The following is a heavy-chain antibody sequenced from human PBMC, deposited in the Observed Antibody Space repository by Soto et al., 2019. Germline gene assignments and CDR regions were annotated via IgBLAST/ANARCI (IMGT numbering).Heavy chain of an antibody. Sequence: QVQLQESGPGLVKPSETLSLTCTVSGGSINSYYWSWIRQPPGKGLEWIGYIYYSGSTNYNPSLKSRVTISVDTYKNPFSLKLSSVTAADTAVYYCARRYGSAFDIWGQGTMVTVSS. CDR3: ARRYGSAFDI. V-gene: IGHV4-59*08. J-gene: IGHJ3*02. CDR2: IYYSGST. D-gene: IGHD4-17*01. CDR1: GGSINSYY.